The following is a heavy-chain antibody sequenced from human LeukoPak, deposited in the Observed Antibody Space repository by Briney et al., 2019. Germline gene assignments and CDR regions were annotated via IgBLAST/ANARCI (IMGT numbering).Heavy chain of an antibody. V-gene: IGHV1-69*13. CDR2: IIPIFGTA. J-gene: IGHJ4*02. D-gene: IGHD5-18*01. CDR3: ALTLSQGGYSYGSTIDN. Sequence: SVTVSCKASGGTFSSYAISWVRQAPGQGLEWMGGIIPIFGTANYAQKFQGRVTITADESTSTACMELSSLRSEDTAVYYCALTLSQGGYSYGSTIDNWGQGSLVSVSS. CDR1: GGTFSSYA.